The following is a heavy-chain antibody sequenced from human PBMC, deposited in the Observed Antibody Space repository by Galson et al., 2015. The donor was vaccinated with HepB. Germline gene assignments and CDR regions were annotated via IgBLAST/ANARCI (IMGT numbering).Heavy chain of an antibody. J-gene: IGHJ5*02. V-gene: IGHV3-23*01. CDR3: AAGATTWYEHH. D-gene: IGHD6-13*01. CDR2: VSGSGGST. CDR1: GLSFRSCP. Sequence: SLRLSCAASGLSFRSCPMHWVRQAPGKGLEWVSSVSGSGGSTFYADSVKGRFTISRDNSRNTLSLQMNSLRADDTAIYYCAAGATTWYEHHWGQGTLVTVSP.